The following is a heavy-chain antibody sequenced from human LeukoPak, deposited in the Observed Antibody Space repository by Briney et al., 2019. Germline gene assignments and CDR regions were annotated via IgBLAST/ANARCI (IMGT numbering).Heavy chain of an antibody. CDR3: ARVGYSGRAWPADY. D-gene: IGHD1-26*01. CDR2: IYHDGSQQ. V-gene: IGHV3-33*01. CDR1: GFTFTSYG. J-gene: IGHJ4*02. Sequence: PGRSLRLSCAASGFTFTSYGMHWVRRAPGKGLEWVSVIYHDGSQQHYADSVKGRFTIARDDSKNTLFLQMNSLRAEDTAVYYCARVGYSGRAWPADYWGQGTLVIVSA.